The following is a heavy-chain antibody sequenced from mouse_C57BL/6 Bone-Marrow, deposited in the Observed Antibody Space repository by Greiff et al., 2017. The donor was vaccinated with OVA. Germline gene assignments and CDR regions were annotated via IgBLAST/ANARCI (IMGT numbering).Heavy chain of an antibody. CDR3: TRLLDAMDY. CDR1: GFTFSSYA. J-gene: IGHJ4*01. CDR2: ISSGGDYI. V-gene: IGHV5-9-1*02. Sequence: DVMLVESGEGLVKPGGSLKLSCAASGFTFSSYAMSWVRQTPEKRLEWVAYISSGGDYIYYADTVKGRFTISRDNARNTLYLQMSSLKSEDTALYYCTRLLDAMDYWGQGTSVTVSS. D-gene: IGHD2-1*01.